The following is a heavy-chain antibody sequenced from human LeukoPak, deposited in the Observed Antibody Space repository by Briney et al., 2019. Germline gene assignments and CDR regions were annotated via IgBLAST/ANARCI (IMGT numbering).Heavy chain of an antibody. D-gene: IGHD3-10*01. CDR2: IYTSGST. Sequence: PSETLSLTCTVSGGSSSSYYWSWIRQPAGKGLEWIGRIYTSGSTNYNPSLKSRVTISVDTSKNQFSLRLSSVTAADTAVYYCARPILLYFGETHGAFDVWGQGTMVTVSS. CDR1: GGSSSSYY. J-gene: IGHJ3*01. V-gene: IGHV4-4*07. CDR3: ARPILLYFGETHGAFDV.